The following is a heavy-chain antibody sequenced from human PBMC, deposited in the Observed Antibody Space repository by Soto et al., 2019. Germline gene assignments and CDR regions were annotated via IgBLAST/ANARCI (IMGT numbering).Heavy chain of an antibody. Sequence: ASVKVSCKASGYTFTSYGISWVRQAPGQGLEWMGWISAYNGNTNYAQKLQGRVTMTTDTSTSTAYMELRSLRSDDTAVYYCARQQWLYYYYGMYVWGQGTTVPVAS. D-gene: IGHD6-19*01. CDR1: GYTFTSYG. V-gene: IGHV1-18*01. J-gene: IGHJ6*02. CDR3: ARQQWLYYYYGMYV. CDR2: ISAYNGNT.